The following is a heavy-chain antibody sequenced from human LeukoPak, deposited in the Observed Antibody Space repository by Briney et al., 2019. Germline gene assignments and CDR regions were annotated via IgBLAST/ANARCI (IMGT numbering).Heavy chain of an antibody. V-gene: IGHV1-2*02. CDR3: ARAGYYYGSGTDFDY. J-gene: IGHJ4*02. CDR2: INPNSGGT. CDR1: GYTFTGYY. Sequence: ASVKVSCKASGYTFTGYYMHWERQAPGQGLEWMGWINPNSGGTNYAQKFQGRVTMTRDTSISTAYMELSRLRSDDTAVYYCARAGYYYGSGTDFDYWGQGTLVTVSS. D-gene: IGHD3-10*01.